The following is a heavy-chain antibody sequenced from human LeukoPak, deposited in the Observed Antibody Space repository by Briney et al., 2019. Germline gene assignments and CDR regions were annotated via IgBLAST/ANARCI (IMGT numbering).Heavy chain of an antibody. CDR3: ARGTSSIAARPSNYYGMDV. D-gene: IGHD6-6*01. V-gene: IGHV1-69*13. CDR1: GGTFSSYA. J-gene: IGHJ6*02. CDR2: IIPIFGTA. Sequence: SVKVSCKASGGTFSSYAIIWVRQAPGQGLEWMGGIIPIFGTANYAQKFQGRDTITADESTSTAYMELSSLRSEDTAVYYCARGTSSIAARPSNYYGMDVWGQGTTVTVSS.